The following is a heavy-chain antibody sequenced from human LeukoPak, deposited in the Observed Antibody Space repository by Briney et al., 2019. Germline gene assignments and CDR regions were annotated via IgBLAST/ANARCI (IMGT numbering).Heavy chain of an antibody. V-gene: IGHV6-1*01. CDR3: ARDLEAARHGYYYYYMDV. D-gene: IGHD6-6*01. CDR2: TYYRSKWYN. J-gene: IGHJ6*03. CDR1: GDSVSSNSAA. Sequence: SQTLSLTCAISGDSVSSNSAAWNWIRQSPSRGLEWLGRTYYRSKWYNDYAVSVKSRITINPDTSKNQFSLQLNSVTPEDTAVYYCARDLEAARHGYYYYYMDVWGKGTTVTVSS.